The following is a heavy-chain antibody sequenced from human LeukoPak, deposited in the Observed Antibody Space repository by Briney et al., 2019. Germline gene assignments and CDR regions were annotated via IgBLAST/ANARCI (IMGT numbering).Heavy chain of an antibody. CDR2: IYHSGNT. CDR3: ARDPKAPYDKGGWAWFDP. CDR1: GYSISSGYY. D-gene: IGHD3-22*01. J-gene: IGHJ5*02. V-gene: IGHV4-38-2*02. Sequence: KPSETLSLTCTVSGYSISSGYYWGWIRQPPGKGLEWIGSIYHSGNTYYKSSLKSRVTISVDTSKNQFSLKLSSVTAADTAVYYCARDPKAPYDKGGWAWFDPWGQGTLVTVSS.